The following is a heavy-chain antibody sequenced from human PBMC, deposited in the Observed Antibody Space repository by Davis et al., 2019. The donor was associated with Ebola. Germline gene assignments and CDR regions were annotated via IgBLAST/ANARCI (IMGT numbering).Heavy chain of an antibody. D-gene: IGHD6-13*01. CDR1: GLTFGDYA. CDR2: IRSKAYGGKA. CDR3: ARDLKQPPPSYYYGMDV. Sequence: GESLKISCTASGLTFGDYAMNWVRRAPGKGLEWVGFIRSKAYGGKAQYAASVKGRFTISRDDSKSIVYLQMNSLKTEDTAVYYCARDLKQPPPSYYYGMDVWGQGTTVTVPS. V-gene: IGHV3-49*04. J-gene: IGHJ6*02.